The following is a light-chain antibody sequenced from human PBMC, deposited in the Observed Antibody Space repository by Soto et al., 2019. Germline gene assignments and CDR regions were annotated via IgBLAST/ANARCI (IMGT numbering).Light chain of an antibody. J-gene: IGLJ1*01. CDR1: SSDIGGYNS. CDR2: AVS. CDR3: SSYTTAFFYV. V-gene: IGLV2-14*01. Sequence: QSVLTQPASVSGSPGQSITISCTGTSSDIGGYNSVSWYQQHPGKAPKLVIYAVSNRPSGVSSRFSGSKSGNTASLTMSGLQAEDEATYYCSSYTTAFFYVFGTGTKVTVL.